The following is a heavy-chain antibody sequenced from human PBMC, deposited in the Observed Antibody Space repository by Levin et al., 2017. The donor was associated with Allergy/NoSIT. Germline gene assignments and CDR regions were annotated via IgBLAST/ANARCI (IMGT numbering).Heavy chain of an antibody. V-gene: IGHV3-48*01. J-gene: IGHJ5*02. CDR2: ISSSSSTI. D-gene: IGHD3-10*01. Sequence: GGSLRLSCAASGFTFSSYSMNWVRQAPGKGLEWVSYISSSSSTIYYADSVKGRFTISRDNAKNSLYLQMNSLRAEDTAVYYCARGSYYYGSGTSFDPWGQGTLVTVSS. CDR1: GFTFSSYS. CDR3: ARGSYYYGSGTSFDP.